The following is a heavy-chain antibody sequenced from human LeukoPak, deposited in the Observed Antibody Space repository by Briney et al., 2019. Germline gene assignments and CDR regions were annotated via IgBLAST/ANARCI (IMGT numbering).Heavy chain of an antibody. CDR3: ARGVKYAQCSSSYWFDP. CDR2: IYYSGST. Sequence: SETLSLTCTVSGGSISSGGYYWSWIRQHPGKGLERIGYIYYSGSTYYNPSLKSRVTISVDTSKNQFSLKLSSVTAADTAVYYCARGVKYAQCSSSYWFDPWGQGTLVTVSS. V-gene: IGHV4-31*03. D-gene: IGHD6-13*01. CDR1: GGSISSGGYY. J-gene: IGHJ5*02.